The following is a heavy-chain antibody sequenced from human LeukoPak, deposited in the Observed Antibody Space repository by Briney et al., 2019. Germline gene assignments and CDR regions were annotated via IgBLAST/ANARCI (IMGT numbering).Heavy chain of an antibody. D-gene: IGHD2-15*01. CDR3: AKDHARYCSGGSCYPFAC. CDR1: GFTFSNYG. J-gene: IGHJ4*02. CDR2: ISYDGSNK. V-gene: IGHV3-30*18. Sequence: GRSLRLSCAASGFTFSNYGMHWIRQAPGKGLEWVAVISYDGSNKYYADSVKGRFTISRDNSKNTLYLQMNSLRAEDTAVYYCAKDHARYCSGGSCYPFACWGRGPLVTVSS.